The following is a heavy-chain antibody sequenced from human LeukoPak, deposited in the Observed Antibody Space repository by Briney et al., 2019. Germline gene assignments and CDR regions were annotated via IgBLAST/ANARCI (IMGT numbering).Heavy chain of an antibody. CDR3: ASLSSGSYAVDY. Sequence: GGSLRLSCAASGFTFSSSWMHWVRQVPGKGLVWVSRINSDGRSTSYADSVKGRFTISRDNAKNTLHLQMNSLRAEDTAVYYCASLSSGSYAVDYWGQGTLVTVSS. J-gene: IGHJ4*02. V-gene: IGHV3-74*01. CDR1: GFTFSSSW. D-gene: IGHD1-26*01. CDR2: INSDGRST.